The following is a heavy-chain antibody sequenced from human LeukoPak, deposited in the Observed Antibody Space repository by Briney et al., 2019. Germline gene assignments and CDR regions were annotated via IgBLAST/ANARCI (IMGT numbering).Heavy chain of an antibody. V-gene: IGHV4-39*01. CDR1: GGSISSSSYY. CDR3: ARPAYRGSYYDAFDI. J-gene: IGHJ3*02. CDR2: IYYSGST. D-gene: IGHD1-26*01. Sequence: SETLSVTCTVSGGSISSSSYYWGWIRQPPGKGLEWIGSIYYSGSTYYNPSLKSRVTISVDTSKNKFSLKLNSVTAADTAVYYCARPAYRGSYYDAFDIWGQGTLATVSS.